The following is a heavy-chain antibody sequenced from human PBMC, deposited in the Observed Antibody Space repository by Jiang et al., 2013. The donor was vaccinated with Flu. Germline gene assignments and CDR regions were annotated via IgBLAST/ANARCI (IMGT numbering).Heavy chain of an antibody. CDR2: ISYDGSNK. CDR1: GFTFSSYG. CDR3: AKDLGPNSSGYYYEFGY. J-gene: IGHJ4*02. D-gene: IGHD3-22*01. V-gene: IGHV3-30*18. Sequence: VQLLESGGGVVQPGRSLRLSCAASGFTFSSYGMHWVRQAPGKGLEWVAVISYDGSNKYYADSVKGRFTISRDNSKNTLYLQMNSLRAEDTAVYYCAKDLGPNSSGYYYEFGYWGQGTLVTVSS.